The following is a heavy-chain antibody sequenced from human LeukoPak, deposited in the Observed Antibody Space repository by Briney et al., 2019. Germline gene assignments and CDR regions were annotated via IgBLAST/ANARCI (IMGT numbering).Heavy chain of an antibody. D-gene: IGHD6-19*01. J-gene: IGHJ4*02. V-gene: IGHV3-21*06. CDR1: GFTFSAYS. CDR3: TRDQPSSGWGFDS. Sequence: PGGSLRLSCATSGFTFSAYSMNWVRHAPGKGLEWVANINGRGFSIHYADSLKGRFTISRDNTKDLLYLQMTTLRADDTALYYCTRDQPSSGWGFDSWGRGTLVIVSS. CDR2: INGRGFSI.